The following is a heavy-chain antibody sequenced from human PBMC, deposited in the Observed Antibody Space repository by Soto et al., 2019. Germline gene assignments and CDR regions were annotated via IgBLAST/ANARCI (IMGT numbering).Heavy chain of an antibody. D-gene: IGHD2-15*01. Sequence: GGSLRLSCAVSGFIFKNYALNWVRQAPGKGLEWVASITRDGYNKYYADSVKGRFTISRDNSKNTLSLQMTALRVEDSSVYYCTKSSGGSSSVGMDYWGPGTLVIVSS. J-gene: IGHJ4*02. CDR2: ITRDGYNK. V-gene: IGHV3-30*04. CDR1: GFIFKNYA. CDR3: TKSSGGSSSVGMDY.